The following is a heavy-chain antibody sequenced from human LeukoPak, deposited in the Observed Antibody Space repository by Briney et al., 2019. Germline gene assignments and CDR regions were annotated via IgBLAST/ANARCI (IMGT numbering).Heavy chain of an antibody. CDR2: IYHSGST. J-gene: IGHJ5*02. CDR3: ASAVILTGPRPHNWFDP. V-gene: IGHV4-4*02. CDR1: GGSISSSNW. D-gene: IGHD3-9*01. Sequence: SGTLSLTCAVSGGSISSSNWWSWVRQPPGKGLEWIGEIYHSGSTNYNPSLKSRVTISVDKSKNQFSLKLSSVTAADTAVYYCASAVILTGPRPHNWFDPWGQGTLVTVSS.